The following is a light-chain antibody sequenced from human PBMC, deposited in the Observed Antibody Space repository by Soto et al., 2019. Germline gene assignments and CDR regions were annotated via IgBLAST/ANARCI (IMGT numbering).Light chain of an antibody. Sequence: EIVLTQSAGTLSLSPGERATLXCRASQSPGSGELAWYQQEPGKAPRLLXXGASSRATGIPARLIGSGSGREFTLNISSLQSEEFAVYYCQQRSNWPPWTFGQGTKVDIK. V-gene: IGKV3D-20*02. CDR3: QQRSNWPPWT. J-gene: IGKJ1*01. CDR1: QSPGSGE. CDR2: GAS.